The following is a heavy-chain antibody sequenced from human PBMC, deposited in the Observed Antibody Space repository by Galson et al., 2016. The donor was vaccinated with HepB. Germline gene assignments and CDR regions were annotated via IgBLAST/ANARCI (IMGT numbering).Heavy chain of an antibody. CDR2: IYYNGST. CDR1: GGSLSGGGYY. V-gene: IGHV4-31*03. CDR3: ARGPTRTDAFDV. D-gene: IGHD4-11*01. J-gene: IGHJ3*01. Sequence: LSLTCTVSGGSLSGGGYYWSWIRQSPGRGLEWIGYIYYNGSTDYKSSLKRRVTMSVDTSKNQFSLKLSSVTAADTALYYCARGPTRTDAFDVWGQGTMVTVS.